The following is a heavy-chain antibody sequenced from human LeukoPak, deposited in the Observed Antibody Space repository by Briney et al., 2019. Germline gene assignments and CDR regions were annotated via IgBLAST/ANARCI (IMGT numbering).Heavy chain of an antibody. CDR1: GGSISSSSYY. D-gene: IGHD5-18*01. CDR3: ARPMGYSYGSLRYWFGP. CDR2: IYYSGST. V-gene: IGHV4-39*01. J-gene: IGHJ5*02. Sequence: SETLSLTCTVSGGSISSSSYYWGWIRQPPGKGLEWIGSIYYSGSTYYNPSLKSRVTISVDTSKNQFSLKLSSVTAADTAVYYCARPMGYSYGSLRYWFGPWGQGTLVTVSS.